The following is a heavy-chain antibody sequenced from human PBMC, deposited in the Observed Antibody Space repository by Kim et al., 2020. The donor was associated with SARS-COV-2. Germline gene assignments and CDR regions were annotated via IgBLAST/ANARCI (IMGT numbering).Heavy chain of an antibody. D-gene: IGHD3-10*01. Sequence: GGSLRLSCAASGFTFSSYAMSWVRQAPGKGLEWVSAISGSGGSTYYADSVKGRFTISRDNSKNTLYLQMNSLRAADTAVYYCANLAGVRGNWKYGMDVGGQGTTVTVSS. V-gene: IGHV3-23*01. CDR2: ISGSGGST. CDR3: ANLAGVRGNWKYGMDV. CDR1: GFTFSSYA. J-gene: IGHJ6*02.